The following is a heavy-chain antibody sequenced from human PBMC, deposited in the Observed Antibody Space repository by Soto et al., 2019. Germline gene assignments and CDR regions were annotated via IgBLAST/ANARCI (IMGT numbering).Heavy chain of an antibody. CDR3: ARVERGTATTVVDAFDI. Sequence: QVQHQQWGAGLLKPSEPLSPTSAVYGGSVNSGNYYWSWIRKPPGKGLEWIGEMSHSGGTHFNPSLKSRVTISVDTSKNQFSLKMSSVTAADTALYYCARVERGTATTVVDAFDIWGPGTLVTVSS. CDR2: MSHSGGT. V-gene: IGHV4-34*01. CDR1: GGSVNSGNYY. J-gene: IGHJ3*02. D-gene: IGHD1-1*01.